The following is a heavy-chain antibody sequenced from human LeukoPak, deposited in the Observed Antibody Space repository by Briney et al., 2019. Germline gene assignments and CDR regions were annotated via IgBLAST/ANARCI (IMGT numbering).Heavy chain of an antibody. CDR1: GYSISSGYY. D-gene: IGHD1-26*01. V-gene: IGHV4-38-2*01. CDR2: IYHSGST. J-gene: IGHJ4*02. Sequence: PSETLSLTCAVSGYSISSGYYWGWIRQPPGKGLEWIGSIYHSGSTYYNPSLKSRVTISVDTSKNQFSLKLSSVTAADTAVYYCARATFGNYYHFDYWGQGTLVTVSS. CDR3: ARATFGNYYHFDY.